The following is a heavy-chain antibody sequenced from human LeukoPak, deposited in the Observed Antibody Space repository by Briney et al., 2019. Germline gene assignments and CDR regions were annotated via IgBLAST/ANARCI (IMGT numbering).Heavy chain of an antibody. CDR2: MNPNSGNT. CDR1: GYTFTSYD. J-gene: IGHJ6*03. V-gene: IGHV1-8*01. Sequence: ASVKVSCKASGYTFTSYDINWVRQATGQGLEWMGWMNPNSGNTGYAQKFQGRVTMTKNTSITTAYMELSSLRSEDTAVYYCARALSWTTDSYYYMDVWGKGTTVAVSS. D-gene: IGHD3/OR15-3a*01. CDR3: ARALSWTTDSYYYMDV.